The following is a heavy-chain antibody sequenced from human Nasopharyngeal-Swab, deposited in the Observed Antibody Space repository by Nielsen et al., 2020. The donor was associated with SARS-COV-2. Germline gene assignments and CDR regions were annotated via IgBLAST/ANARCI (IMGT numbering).Heavy chain of an antibody. V-gene: IGHV3-73*01. J-gene: IGHJ4*02. CDR3: TRCGGGCYSGRDY. CDR1: GFTFSDSA. CDR2: VSSKDNNYAT. Sequence: GESLKISCAASGFTFSDSAIHWVRQASGKGLEWVGRVSSKDNNYATAYAASVKGRFIIFRDDPTNTAYLQMNSLKTEDTAVYYCTRCGGGCYSGRDYWGQGTLVTVSS. D-gene: IGHD2-15*01.